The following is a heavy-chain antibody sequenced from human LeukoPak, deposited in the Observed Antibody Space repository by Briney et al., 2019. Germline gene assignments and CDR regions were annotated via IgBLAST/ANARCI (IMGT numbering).Heavy chain of an antibody. J-gene: IGHJ4*02. CDR2: ISSSGSTI. CDR1: GFTFSNYE. V-gene: IGHV3-48*03. D-gene: IGHD6-13*01. CDR3: AIGTAAAGTLFDY. Sequence: EGSLRLSCAASGFTFSNYEMNWVRQAPGKGLEWVSYISSSGSTIYYADSVKGRFTISRDNDRNSLYLQMNNLRAADTAVYYCAIGTAAAGTLFDYWGQGTLVTVSS.